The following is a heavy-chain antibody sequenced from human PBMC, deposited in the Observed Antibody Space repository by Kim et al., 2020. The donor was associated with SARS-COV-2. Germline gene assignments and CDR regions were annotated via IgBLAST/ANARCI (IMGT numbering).Heavy chain of an antibody. J-gene: IGHJ5*02. CDR2: ISSSSSTI. V-gene: IGHV3-48*02. CDR1: GFTFSSYS. CDR3: ARGPITQPPRFWFDP. D-gene: IGHD1-20*01. Sequence: GGSLRLSCAASGFTFSSYSMNWVRQAPGKGLEWVSYISSSSSTIYYADSVKGRFTISRDNAKNSLYLQMNSLRDEDTAVYYCARGPITQPPRFWFDPWGQGTLVTVSS.